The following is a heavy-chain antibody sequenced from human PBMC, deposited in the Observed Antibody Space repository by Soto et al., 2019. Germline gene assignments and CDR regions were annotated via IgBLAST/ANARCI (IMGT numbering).Heavy chain of an antibody. J-gene: IGHJ4*02. Sequence: GGSLRLSCAASGFTFSNAWMSWVRQAPGKGLEWVGRIKSKTDGGTTDYAAPVKGRFTISRDDSKNTLYLQMNSLKTEDTAVYYCTTASHVDIVATKYYWGQGTLVTVSS. V-gene: IGHV3-15*01. D-gene: IGHD5-12*01. CDR2: IKSKTDGGTT. CDR1: GFTFSNAW. CDR3: TTASHVDIVATKYY.